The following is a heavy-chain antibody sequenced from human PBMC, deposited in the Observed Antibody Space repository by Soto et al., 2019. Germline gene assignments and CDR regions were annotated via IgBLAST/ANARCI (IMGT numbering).Heavy chain of an antibody. CDR3: ARWGIAAGAY. V-gene: IGHV3-33*01. J-gene: IGHJ4*02. CDR2: IWYDGSNK. D-gene: IGHD6-13*01. CDR1: GFTFSSYG. Sequence: QVQLVESGGGVVQPGRSLRLSCAASGFTFSSYGMHWVRQAPGKGLEWVAVIWYDGSNKYYADSVKGRFTISRDNSKNTLYLQMNSLRAEETAVYYCARWGIAAGAYWGQGTLVTVSS.